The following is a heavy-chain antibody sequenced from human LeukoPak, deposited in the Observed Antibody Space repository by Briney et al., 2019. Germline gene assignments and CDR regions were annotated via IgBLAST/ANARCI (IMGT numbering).Heavy chain of an antibody. D-gene: IGHD3-22*01. CDR1: GFTFSSYA. CDR2: ISGSGGST. J-gene: IGHJ4*02. CDR3: AKDMLRYYYDSSGYPDY. Sequence: GGSLRLSCAASGFTFSSYAMSWVRQAPGKGPEWVSAISGSGGSTYYADSVKGRFTISRDNSKNTLYLQMNSLRAEDTAVYYCAKDMLRYYYDSSGYPDYWGQGTLVTVSS. V-gene: IGHV3-23*01.